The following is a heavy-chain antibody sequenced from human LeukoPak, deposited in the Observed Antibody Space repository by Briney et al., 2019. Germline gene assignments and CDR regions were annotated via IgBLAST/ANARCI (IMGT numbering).Heavy chain of an antibody. D-gene: IGHD6-13*01. J-gene: IGHJ6*02. Sequence: EASVKVSCKASGYTFTSYDINWVRQATGQGLEWMGWMNPNSGGTNYAQKFQGWVTMTRDTSISTAYMELSRLRSDDTAVYYCARVRYSSSWNRDYYGMDVWGQGTTVTVSS. CDR1: GYTFTSYD. CDR2: MNPNSGGT. V-gene: IGHV1-2*04. CDR3: ARVRYSSSWNRDYYGMDV.